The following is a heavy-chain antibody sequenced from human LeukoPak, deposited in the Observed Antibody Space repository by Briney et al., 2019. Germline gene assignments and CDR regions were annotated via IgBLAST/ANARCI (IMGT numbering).Heavy chain of an antibody. D-gene: IGHD6-13*01. CDR1: GFTVSSNY. J-gene: IGHJ5*01. V-gene: IGHV3-53*01. Sequence: GGSLRLSCAASGFTVSSNYMSWVRQAPGKGLEWVSVIYTGGSTYYADSVKGRFTISRDNSKNTLYFQMNSLRTEDTAVYYCAGAHSSSWSVFWGQGTLVTVSS. CDR2: IYTGGST. CDR3: AGAHSSSWSVF.